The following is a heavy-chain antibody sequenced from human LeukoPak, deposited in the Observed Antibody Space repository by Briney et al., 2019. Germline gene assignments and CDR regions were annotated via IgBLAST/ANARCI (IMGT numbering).Heavy chain of an antibody. CDR3: ARDGKGYCSSTSCWGSAFDI. D-gene: IGHD2-2*01. V-gene: IGHV4-59*01. CDR1: GGSISSYY. J-gene: IGHJ3*02. Sequence: ETLSLTCTVSGGSISSYYWSWIRQPPGEGLEWIGYIYYSGSTNYNPSLKSRVTISVDTSKNQFSLKLSSVTAADTAVYYCARDGKGYCSSTSCWGSAFDIWGQGTMVTVSS. CDR2: IYYSGST.